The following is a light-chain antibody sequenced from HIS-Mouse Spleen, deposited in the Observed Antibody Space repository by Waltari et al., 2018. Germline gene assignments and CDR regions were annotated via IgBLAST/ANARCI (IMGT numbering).Light chain of an antibody. CDR1: QGIRND. V-gene: IGKV1-6*01. CDR3: LQDYNYPPWT. Sequence: AIQMTQSPSSLSASVGDRVTITCRASQGIRNDLGWYQQKPGKAPKLLIYAASSLQSGVPSRFSGSGSGTDFTHTISSLQPEDFATYYCLQDYNYPPWTFGQGTKVEIK. J-gene: IGKJ1*01. CDR2: AAS.